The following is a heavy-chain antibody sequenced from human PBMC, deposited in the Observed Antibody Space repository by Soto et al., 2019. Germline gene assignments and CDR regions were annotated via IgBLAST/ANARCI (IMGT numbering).Heavy chain of an antibody. CDR1: GYTFTGYY. V-gene: IGHV1-2*04. CDR2: INPNSGGT. CDR3: ARSEGYSSGWYYYYYGMDV. D-gene: IGHD6-19*01. J-gene: IGHJ6*02. Sequence: ASVKVSCKASGYTFTGYYMHWVRQAPGQGXEWMGWINPNSGGTNYAQKFQGWVTMTRDTSISTAYMELSRLRSDDTAVYYCARSEGYSSGWYYYYYGMDVWGQGTTVTVSS.